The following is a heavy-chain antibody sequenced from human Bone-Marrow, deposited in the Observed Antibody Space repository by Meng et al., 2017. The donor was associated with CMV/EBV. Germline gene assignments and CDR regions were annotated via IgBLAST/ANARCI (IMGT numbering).Heavy chain of an antibody. Sequence: GESLKISCAASGFTFSSFAMHWVRQAPGKGLEWVAVISYNGFNEYYADSVKGRFTISRDNSKNTLSLQMNSLRAEDTALYYCVRGQLFCSGGSCYQHFDSWGQGTLVTVS. D-gene: IGHD2-15*01. CDR3: VRGQLFCSGGSCYQHFDS. V-gene: IGHV3-30-3*01. J-gene: IGHJ4*02. CDR2: ISYNGFNE. CDR1: GFTFSSFA.